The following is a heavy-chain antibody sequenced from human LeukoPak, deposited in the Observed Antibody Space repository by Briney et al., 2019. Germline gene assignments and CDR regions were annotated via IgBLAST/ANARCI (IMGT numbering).Heavy chain of an antibody. D-gene: IGHD3-9*01. CDR2: INPSSGGT. V-gene: IGHV1-2*02. J-gene: IGHJ4*02. Sequence: ASVKVSCKASGYNFTGRYMHWVRQAPGQGLEWMGWINPSSGGTSYAQKLQGRVTMTRATSISTAYMELSRLRSDDTAVYYCSTSHTSRYFDWLLLGYWGQGTLVTVSS. CDR3: STSHTSRYFDWLLLGY. CDR1: GYNFTGRY.